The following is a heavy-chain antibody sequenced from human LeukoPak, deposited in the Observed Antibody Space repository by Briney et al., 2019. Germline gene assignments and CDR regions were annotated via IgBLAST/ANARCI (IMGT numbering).Heavy chain of an antibody. V-gene: IGHV4-4*07. CDR1: GGSISSYY. D-gene: IGHD1-26*01. CDR2: IYTSGST. Sequence: PSETLSLTCTVSGGSISSYYWSWIRQPAGKGLEWIGRIYTSGSTIYNPSLESRVTMSVDTSKNQFSLKLSSVTAADTAVYYCARSGSYYDFAYWGQGTLVTLSS. J-gene: IGHJ4*02. CDR3: ARSGSYYDFAY.